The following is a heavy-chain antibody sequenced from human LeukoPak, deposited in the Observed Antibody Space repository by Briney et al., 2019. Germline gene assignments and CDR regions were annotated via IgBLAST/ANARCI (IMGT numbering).Heavy chain of an antibody. V-gene: IGHV3-21*01. Sequence: GGSLRLPCAASGXTFSSYSMNWVRQAPGKGLEWVSSITSSSTYIYYADSVRGRFTVSRDNSKNTLYLQMNSLRAEDTAVYYCATTDAFDIWGQGTMVTVSS. J-gene: IGHJ3*02. CDR3: ATTDAFDI. CDR1: GXTFSSYS. CDR2: ITSSSTYI.